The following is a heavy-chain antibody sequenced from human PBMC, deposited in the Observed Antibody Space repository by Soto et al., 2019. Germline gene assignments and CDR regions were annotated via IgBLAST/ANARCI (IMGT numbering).Heavy chain of an antibody. CDR2: IHYIGST. Sequence: QVQLQESGPGLVKPSETLSLTCTVSGDSIGSYYWTWIRQPPGKGLEWIGYIHYIGSTNYNPSLKSRVTTSVDTSKNQFSLKLSSVTAADTAVYYCARRPNYSCGLDVWGQGTTVTVSS. CDR3: ARRPNYSCGLDV. J-gene: IGHJ6*02. CDR1: GDSIGSYY. V-gene: IGHV4-59*08.